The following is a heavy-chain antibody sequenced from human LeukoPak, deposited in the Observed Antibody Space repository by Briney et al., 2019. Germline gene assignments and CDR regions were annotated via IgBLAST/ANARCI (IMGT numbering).Heavy chain of an antibody. J-gene: IGHJ3*02. CDR3: ARDFTSEDAFDI. D-gene: IGHD1-14*01. V-gene: IGHV1-69*13. CDR1: GGTFSRHE. Sequence: SVKVSFKASGGTFSRHEISWVRQAPGQGLEWMGGIIPIPRTANYAQNFQGRVTITADESTSTVYMELRSLRSDDTAVYYCARDFTSEDAFDIWGQGTLVTVSS. CDR2: IIPIPRTA.